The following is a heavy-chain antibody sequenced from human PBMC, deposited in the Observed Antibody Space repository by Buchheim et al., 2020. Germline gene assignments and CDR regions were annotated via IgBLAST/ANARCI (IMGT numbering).Heavy chain of an antibody. Sequence: QVQLVQSGAEVKKPGSSVKVSCKASGGTFSSYAISWVRQAPGQGLEWMGGIIPIFGTANYAQKFQGRVTITADESTSTAYMEVSSLRSDDTAVDYCSRGSCSSTSCLIRYYYYGMDVWGQGTT. J-gene: IGHJ6*02. V-gene: IGHV1-69*01. CDR1: GGTFSSYA. CDR2: IIPIFGTA. CDR3: SRGSCSSTSCLIRYYYYGMDV. D-gene: IGHD2-2*01.